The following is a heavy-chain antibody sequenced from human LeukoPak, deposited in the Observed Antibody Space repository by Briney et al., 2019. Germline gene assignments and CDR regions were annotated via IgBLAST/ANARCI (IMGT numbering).Heavy chain of an antibody. Sequence: PSETLSLTCTVSGGSISSYYWSWIRQPPGKGLEWIGYAYNSGSTNYNPSLKSRITISVETSKNQFSLKLNSVTAADTAVYYCARGKYSSSDAFDIWGQGTMVTVPS. D-gene: IGHD6-6*01. CDR1: GGSISSYY. J-gene: IGHJ3*02. CDR3: ARGKYSSSDAFDI. V-gene: IGHV4-59*01. CDR2: AYNSGST.